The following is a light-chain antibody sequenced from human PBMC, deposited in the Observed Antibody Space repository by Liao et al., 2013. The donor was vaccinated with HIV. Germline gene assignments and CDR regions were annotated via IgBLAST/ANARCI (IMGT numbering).Light chain of an antibody. V-gene: IGLV3-21*04. Sequence: SYELTQPPSLSVAPGETARITCGGNNIGSKSVHWYQQRPGQAPILVISYDSDRPSGIPERFSGSNSGNTATLTISRVEAADEADYYCQVWDDSSDHQGVFGTGTKVTVL. CDR3: QVWDDSSDHQGV. CDR1: NIGSKS. CDR2: YDS. J-gene: IGLJ1*01.